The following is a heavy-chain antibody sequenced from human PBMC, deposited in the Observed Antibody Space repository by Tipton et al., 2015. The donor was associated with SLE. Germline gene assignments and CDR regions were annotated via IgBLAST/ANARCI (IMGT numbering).Heavy chain of an antibody. CDR2: IHHSGST. V-gene: IGHV4-39*01. CDR1: GGSVSSESNY. D-gene: IGHD3-9*01. CDR3: ARSVDILTAYWFDP. Sequence: TLSLTCTVSGGSVSSESNYWGWLRQPPGKGLEWIGEIHHSGSTNYNPSLKSRLTILLDTSKTQFFLRLTSMTAADTAVYYCARSVDILTAYWFDPWGQGTLVTVSS. J-gene: IGHJ5*02.